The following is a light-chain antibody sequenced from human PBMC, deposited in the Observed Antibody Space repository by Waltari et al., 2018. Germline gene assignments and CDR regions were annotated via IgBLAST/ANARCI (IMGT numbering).Light chain of an antibody. CDR3: QQYYSTPLT. V-gene: IGKV4-1*01. J-gene: IGKJ4*01. Sequence: DIVMTQSPDSLAVSLGERATINCKSSQSVLYSSNNKNYLAWYQQKPGQPPKLRIYWASTRESGVPDRFSGSGSGTDCTLTLSSLQAEDVAVYYCQQYYSTPLTFGGGTKVEIK. CDR2: WAS. CDR1: QSVLYSSNNKNY.